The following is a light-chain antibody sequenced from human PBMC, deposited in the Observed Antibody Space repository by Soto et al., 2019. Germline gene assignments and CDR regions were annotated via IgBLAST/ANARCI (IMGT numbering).Light chain of an antibody. Sequence: QSALTQPPSASGSPGQSVTISCTGTSSDIGGYNYISWYQQHPGKAPKLMIYEVSKRPSGVPDRFAASKSGNTGSLTVTGLHAEGEADYYCASCPGISVVFGGGTKLTAL. CDR1: SSDIGGYNY. CDR3: ASCPGISVV. CDR2: EVS. J-gene: IGLJ2*01. V-gene: IGLV2-8*01.